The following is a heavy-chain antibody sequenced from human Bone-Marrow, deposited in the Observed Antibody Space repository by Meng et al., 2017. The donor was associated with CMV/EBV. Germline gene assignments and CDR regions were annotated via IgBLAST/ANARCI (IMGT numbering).Heavy chain of an antibody. V-gene: IGHV1-69*05. CDR3: ARWEWNQQSFDH. J-gene: IGHJ4*02. CDR1: GGTFSGYA. Sequence: SVKVSCKASGGTFSGYAISWVRQAPGQGLEWMGGIIPIFGTANYAQKFQGRVTITTDESTSTAYMELSSLRSEDTAVYYCARWEWNQQSFDHWGQGTRVTVSS. D-gene: IGHD1-14*01. CDR2: IIPIFGTA.